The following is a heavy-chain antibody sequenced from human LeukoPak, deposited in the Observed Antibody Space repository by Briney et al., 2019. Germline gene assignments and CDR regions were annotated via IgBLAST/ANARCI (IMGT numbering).Heavy chain of an antibody. D-gene: IGHD7-27*01. CDR2: IYTSGST. V-gene: IGHV4-4*09. CDR1: GGSISSYY. CDR3: AKAANWGNWFDP. J-gene: IGHJ5*02. Sequence: SETLSLTCTVSGGSISSYYWSWIRQPPGKGLEWIGYIYTSGSTNYIPSLKSRVTISVDTSKNQFSLKLSSVTAADTAVYYCAKAANWGNWFDPWGQGTLVTVSS.